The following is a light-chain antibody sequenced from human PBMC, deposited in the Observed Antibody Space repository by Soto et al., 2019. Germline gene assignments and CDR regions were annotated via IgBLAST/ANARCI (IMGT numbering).Light chain of an antibody. Sequence: EIALTQSPGTLSLFPGERATLSCRASQNVNNNYLAWFQQKPGQAPRLLIYGASSRATGIPDRFSGSGSGTDFTLTISRLEPEDFAVYHCHQYGSSRTFGQGTKVDI. CDR1: QNVNNNY. V-gene: IGKV3-20*01. CDR2: GAS. J-gene: IGKJ1*01. CDR3: HQYGSSRT.